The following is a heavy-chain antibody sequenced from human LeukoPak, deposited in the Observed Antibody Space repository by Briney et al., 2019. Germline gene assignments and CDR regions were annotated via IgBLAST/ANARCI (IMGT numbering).Heavy chain of an antibody. D-gene: IGHD3-3*01. V-gene: IGHV1-18*01. J-gene: IGHJ3*02. CDR2: ISAYNGNT. CDR1: GYTFTSYG. CDR3: ARDRPDYDFWSGYYNAFDI. Sequence: ASVKVSCKASGYTFTSYGISWVRQAPGQGLEWMGWISAYNGNTNYAQKLQGRVTMTTDTSTSTAYMELGSLRSDDTAVYYCARDRPDYDFWSGYYNAFDIWGQGAMVTVSS.